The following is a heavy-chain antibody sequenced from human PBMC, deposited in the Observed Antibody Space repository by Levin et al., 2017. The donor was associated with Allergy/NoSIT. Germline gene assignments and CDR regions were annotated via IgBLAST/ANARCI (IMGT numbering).Heavy chain of an antibody. D-gene: IGHD5-18*01. J-gene: IGHJ3*02. CDR3: ASYVDTAMVDAFDI. CDR1: GYTFTGYY. V-gene: IGHV1-2*02. CDR2: INPNSGGT. Sequence: GASVKVSCKASGYTFTGYYMHWVRQAPGQGLEWMGWINPNSGGTNYAQKFQGRVTMTRDTSISTAYMELSRLRSDDTAVYYCASYVDTAMVDAFDIWGQGTMVTVSS.